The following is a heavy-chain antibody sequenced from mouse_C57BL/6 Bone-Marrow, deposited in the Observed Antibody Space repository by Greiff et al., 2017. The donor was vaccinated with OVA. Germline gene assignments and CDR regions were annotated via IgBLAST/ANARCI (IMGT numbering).Heavy chain of an antibody. Sequence: VQLQQSGPELVKPGASVKISCKASGYTFTDYYMNWVKQSHGKSLEWIGDINPNNGGTSYNQKFKGKATLTVDKSSSTAYMELRSLTSEDSAVYYCARYRLLRNWYFDVWGTGTTVTVSS. CDR1: GYTFTDYY. D-gene: IGHD1-1*01. V-gene: IGHV1-26*01. CDR3: ARYRLLRNWYFDV. J-gene: IGHJ1*03. CDR2: INPNNGGT.